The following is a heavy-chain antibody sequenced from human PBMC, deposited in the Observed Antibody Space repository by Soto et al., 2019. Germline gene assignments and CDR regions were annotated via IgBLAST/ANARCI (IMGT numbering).Heavy chain of an antibody. CDR3: ARNMDTWSSLPFDI. D-gene: IGHD2-8*02. CDR1: GGSVSSGSYY. Sequence: SETLSLTCTVSGGSVSSGSYYWSWIRQPPGEGLEWVGFIYDSGSTYYNPSLKSRVTMSLDTSKNQFSLKLTSVTAVDTAVYYCARNMDTWSSLPFDIWGQGTMVTVSS. CDR2: IYDSGST. J-gene: IGHJ3*02. V-gene: IGHV4-61*01.